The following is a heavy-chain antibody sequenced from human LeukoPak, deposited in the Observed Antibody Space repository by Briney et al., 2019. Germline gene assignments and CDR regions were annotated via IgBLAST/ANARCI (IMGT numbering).Heavy chain of an antibody. J-gene: IGHJ1*01. CDR3: AKDSSGWYGEYFQH. D-gene: IGHD6-19*01. V-gene: IGHV3-23*01. Sequence: PGGSLRLSCAASGFTFSSYAMSWVRQAPGKGLEWVSAISGSGGSTYYADSVKGRFTISRDNSKNTLYLRMNSLRAEDTAVYYCAKDSSGWYGEYFQHWGQGTLVTVSS. CDR1: GFTFSSYA. CDR2: ISGSGGST.